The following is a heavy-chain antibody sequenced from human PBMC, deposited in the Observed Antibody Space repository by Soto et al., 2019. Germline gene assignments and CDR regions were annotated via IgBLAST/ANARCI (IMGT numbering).Heavy chain of an antibody. CDR3: ARGEREAGGNWFDP. V-gene: IGHV4-30-2*01. J-gene: IGHJ5*02. Sequence: QLQLQESGSGLVKPSQTLSLTCAVSGGSISSGGYSWSWIRQPPGKGLEWIGYIYHSGSTYYNPSLQSRVTRSVDRSKNQFSLKLSSVTAADTAVYHCARGEREAGGNWFDPWGQGTLVTVSS. CDR2: IYHSGST. D-gene: IGHD1-26*01. CDR1: GGSISSGGYS.